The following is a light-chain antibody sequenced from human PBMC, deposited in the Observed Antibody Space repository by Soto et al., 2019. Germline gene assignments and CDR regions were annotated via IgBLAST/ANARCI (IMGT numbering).Light chain of an antibody. CDR3: QVWDSSSDHVV. CDR1: NIGSKS. CDR2: DDS. J-gene: IGLJ2*01. V-gene: IGLV3-21*02. Sequence: SYELTQPPSVSVAPGQTARITCGENNIGSKSVHWYQQKAGQAPVLVVHDDSDRPSGIPERFSGSNSGNTATLTISRVEAGDEAGYYCQVWDSSSDHVVFGGGTKLTVL.